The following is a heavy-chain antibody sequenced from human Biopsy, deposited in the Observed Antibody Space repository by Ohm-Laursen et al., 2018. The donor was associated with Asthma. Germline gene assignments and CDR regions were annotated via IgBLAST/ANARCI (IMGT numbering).Heavy chain of an antibody. CDR1: GYSLTDLS. Sequence: ASVKVSCKISGYSLTDLSMHWVRQAPGQGLEWMGGHDHEEGGTANARRFQGRVTMTEDTSTDTAYMELSSLSSDDTAVYCCASDFPKDYVRYNFQFWGQGTLVTVSS. CDR3: ASDFPKDYVRYNFQF. V-gene: IGHV1-24*01. CDR2: HDHEEGGT. J-gene: IGHJ4*02. D-gene: IGHD4-17*01.